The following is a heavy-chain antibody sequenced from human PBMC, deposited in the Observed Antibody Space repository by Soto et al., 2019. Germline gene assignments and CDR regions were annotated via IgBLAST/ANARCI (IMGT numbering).Heavy chain of an antibody. CDR1: GFTFSNYA. Sequence: DVQLVDSGGGLVQPGGSLRLSCAASGFTFSNYAMSWVRQAPGKGLEWVSLVSATAGTTYYTDSVKGRFTISRDKTRNTVYLQMNSLRADDTAVYYCAKERFAGGFDYWGQGTLVTVSS. CDR3: AKERFAGGFDY. CDR2: VSATAGTT. D-gene: IGHD1-26*01. V-gene: IGHV3-23*04. J-gene: IGHJ4*02.